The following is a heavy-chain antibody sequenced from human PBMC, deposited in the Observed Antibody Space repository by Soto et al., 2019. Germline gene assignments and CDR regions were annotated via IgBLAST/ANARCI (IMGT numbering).Heavy chain of an antibody. J-gene: IGHJ3*02. CDR3: ARDDYGDPLGAFDI. CDR1: GFTFSSYG. D-gene: IGHD4-17*01. Sequence: GGSLRLSCAASGFTFSSYGMHWVRQAPGKGLEWVAVIWYDGSNKYYADSVKGRFTISRDNSKNTLYLQMNSLRAEDTAVYYCARDDYGDPLGAFDIWGQGTMVTVSS. V-gene: IGHV3-33*01. CDR2: IWYDGSNK.